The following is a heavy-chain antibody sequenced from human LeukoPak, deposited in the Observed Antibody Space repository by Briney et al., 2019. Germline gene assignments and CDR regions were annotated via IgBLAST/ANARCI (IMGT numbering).Heavy chain of an antibody. CDR1: GFTFSSYG. Sequence: PGGSLRLSCAASGFTFSSYGMSWVRQAPGKGLEWVSAISGSGGSTYYADSVKGRFTISRDNSKNTLYLQMNSLRAEDTAVYYCAKVTYGSGTYGAFDSWGQGTLATVSS. V-gene: IGHV3-23*01. J-gene: IGHJ4*02. D-gene: IGHD3-10*01. CDR3: AKVTYGSGTYGAFDS. CDR2: ISGSGGST.